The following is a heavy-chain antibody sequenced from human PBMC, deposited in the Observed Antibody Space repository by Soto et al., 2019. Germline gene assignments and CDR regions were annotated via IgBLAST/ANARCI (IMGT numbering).Heavy chain of an antibody. CDR3: AKGGFTIPAPLGY. Sequence: GGTLRLCCAASGFTFSSYAMSWVRQAPGKGLEWVSAISGSGGSTYYADSVKGRFTISRDNSKNTLYLQMNSLRAEDTAVYYCAKGGFTIPAPLGYWGQGTLVTVSS. CDR1: GFTFSSYA. J-gene: IGHJ4*02. V-gene: IGHV3-23*01. CDR2: ISGSGGST. D-gene: IGHD3-3*01.